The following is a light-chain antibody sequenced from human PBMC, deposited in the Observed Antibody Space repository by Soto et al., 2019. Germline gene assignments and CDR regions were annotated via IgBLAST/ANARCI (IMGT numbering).Light chain of an antibody. CDR1: SSDIGAYNY. CDR3: SSYTTSNTLV. CDR2: DVS. J-gene: IGLJ1*01. Sequence: QSALTQPASVSGSPGQSITISCPGTSSDIGAYNYVSWYQQHPGKAPKLVICDVSNRPSGVSNRFSGSKSGNTASLTISGLQAEDEADYYCSSYTTSNTLVFGTGTKLTVL. V-gene: IGLV2-14*01.